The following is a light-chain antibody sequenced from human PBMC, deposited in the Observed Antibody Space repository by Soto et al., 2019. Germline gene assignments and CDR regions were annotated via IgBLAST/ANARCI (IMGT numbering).Light chain of an antibody. Sequence: DIQMTQSPSTLSASVGDRVTITCRASQSVSRWVAWYQQKPGKAPKLLIYDASTLESGVPSRFSGSGSGTEFTLTIRSLQPDDVATFFCQQYNTFPQTFGQGTKVDIK. CDR2: DAS. J-gene: IGKJ1*01. V-gene: IGKV1-5*01. CDR1: QSVSRW. CDR3: QQYNTFPQT.